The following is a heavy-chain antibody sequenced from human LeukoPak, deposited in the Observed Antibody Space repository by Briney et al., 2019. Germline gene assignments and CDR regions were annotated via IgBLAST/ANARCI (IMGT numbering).Heavy chain of an antibody. Sequence: GASVKVSCKASGYTFTGYYMHWVRQAPGQGLEWMGWINPNSGGTNYAQKFQGRVTITADKSTSTAYMELSSLRSEDTAVYYCARAPAGGHYYDSSGPPGSHDAFDIWGQGTMVTVSS. D-gene: IGHD3-22*01. CDR1: GYTFTGYY. V-gene: IGHV1-2*02. J-gene: IGHJ3*02. CDR3: ARAPAGGHYYDSSGPPGSHDAFDI. CDR2: INPNSGGT.